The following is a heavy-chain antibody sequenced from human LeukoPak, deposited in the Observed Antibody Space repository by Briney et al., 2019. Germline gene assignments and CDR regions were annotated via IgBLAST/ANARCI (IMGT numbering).Heavy chain of an antibody. CDR3: AKGKVIAARPLFDY. CDR2: ISWNSGSI. D-gene: IGHD6-6*01. V-gene: IGHV3-9*01. J-gene: IGHJ4*02. CDR1: GFTFDDYA. Sequence: GRSLRLSCAASGFTFDDYAMRWVRQAPGKGLEWVSGISWNSGSIGYADSVKGRFTISRDNAKNSLYLQMNSLRAEDTALYYCAKGKVIAARPLFDYWGQGTLVTVSS.